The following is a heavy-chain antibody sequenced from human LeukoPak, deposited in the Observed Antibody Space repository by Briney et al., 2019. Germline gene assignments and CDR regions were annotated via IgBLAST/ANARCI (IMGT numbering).Heavy chain of an antibody. V-gene: IGHV3-30*03. Sequence: PGRSLRLSCAASGFTFSNYAMHWVRQAPGKGLEWVAVISYDGSNKYYADSVKGRFTISRDNSKNTLYLQMNSLRAEDTAVYYCSRVGSSFDYWGQGTLVTVSS. CDR2: ISYDGSNK. CDR3: SRVGSSFDY. CDR1: GFTFSNYA. J-gene: IGHJ4*02.